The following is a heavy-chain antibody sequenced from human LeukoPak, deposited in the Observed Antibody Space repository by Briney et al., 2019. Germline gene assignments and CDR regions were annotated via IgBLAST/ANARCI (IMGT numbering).Heavy chain of an antibody. CDR2: IYYSGST. CDR3: ARDRGSGWYSWFDP. J-gene: IGHJ5*02. CDR1: GGSISSYY. V-gene: IGHV4-59*01. Sequence: PSETLSLTCTVSGGSISSYYWSWIRQPPGKGLEWIGYIYYSGSTNYNPSLKSRVTISVDTSKNQFSLKLGSVTAADTAVYYCARDRGSGWYSWFDPWGQGTLVTVSS. D-gene: IGHD6-19*01.